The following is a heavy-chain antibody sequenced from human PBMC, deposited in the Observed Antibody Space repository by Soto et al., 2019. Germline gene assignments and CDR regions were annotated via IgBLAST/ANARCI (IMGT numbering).Heavy chain of an antibody. D-gene: IGHD2-21*01. CDR1: GGTFSSYA. J-gene: IGHJ5*02. CDR3: ARDGSGISDGYNTGASYNWFDP. CDR2: IIPIFGTA. Sequence: QVQLVQSGAEVKKPGSSVKVSCKASGGTFSSYAISWVRQAPGQGLEWMGGIIPIFGTANYAQKFQGRVTITADESTSTAYMELSSLRSEDTAVYYCARDGSGISDGYNTGASYNWFDPWGQGTLVTVSS. V-gene: IGHV1-69*01.